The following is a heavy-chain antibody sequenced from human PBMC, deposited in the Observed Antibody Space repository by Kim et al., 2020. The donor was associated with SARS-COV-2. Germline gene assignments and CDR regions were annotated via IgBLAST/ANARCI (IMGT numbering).Heavy chain of an antibody. D-gene: IGHD3-10*01. CDR3: AVFYALGSLFPGENW. V-gene: IGHV4-39*01. CDR2: IDFYGNT. Sequence: SETLSLTCTVSDDSIHNSNYYWAWIRQTPGTGLEWIATIDFYGNTYSGPSLRSRVTMSLDTSENQFSLILTSVTAADTALYYWAVFYALGSLFPGENW. CDR1: DDSIHNSNYY. J-gene: IGHJ5*01.